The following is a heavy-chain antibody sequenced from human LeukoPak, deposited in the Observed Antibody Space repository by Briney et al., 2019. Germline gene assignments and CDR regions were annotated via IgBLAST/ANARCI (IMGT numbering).Heavy chain of an antibody. CDR1: GFTFSGFW. J-gene: IGHJ3*01. D-gene: IGHD6-6*01. CDR2: INSDGSEG. Sequence: GGSMRLSCAVSGFTFSGFWMSWSRQAPGKGLEWVASINSDGSEGYYADVVKGRFTISRDNAKNSLYLQINSLRAEDTAVYYCARSSYSSSSSVWGQGTMVTVSS. CDR3: ARSSYSSSSSV. V-gene: IGHV3-7*03.